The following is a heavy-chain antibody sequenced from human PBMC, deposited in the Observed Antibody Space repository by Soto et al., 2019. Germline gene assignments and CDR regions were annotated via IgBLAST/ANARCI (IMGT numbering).Heavy chain of an antibody. D-gene: IGHD2-8*01. CDR1: GGTFSSYA. CDR3: AKARCTTSNCYVPDY. V-gene: IGHV1-46*01. CDR2: INPIGGTT. J-gene: IGHJ4*02. Sequence: ASVKVSCKASGGTFSSYAISWVRQAPGQGLEWMGIINPIGGTTSYAQKFQGRVTMTRDTSTSTVYMELNSLRAEDTAVYYCAKARCTTSNCYVPDYWGQGTLVTVSS.